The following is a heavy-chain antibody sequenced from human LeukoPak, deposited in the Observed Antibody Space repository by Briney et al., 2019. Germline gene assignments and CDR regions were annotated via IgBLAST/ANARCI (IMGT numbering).Heavy chain of an antibody. Sequence: SETLSLTCTVSGGSISSYYWSWIRQPAGKGLEWIGRIYTSGSTNYNPSLKSRVTMSVDTSKNQFSLKLISVTAADTAVYYCARDLSGITMVRGVILPFDYWGQGTLVTVSS. CDR3: ARDLSGITMVRGVILPFDY. V-gene: IGHV4-4*07. CDR1: GGSISSYY. J-gene: IGHJ4*02. CDR2: IYTSGST. D-gene: IGHD3-10*01.